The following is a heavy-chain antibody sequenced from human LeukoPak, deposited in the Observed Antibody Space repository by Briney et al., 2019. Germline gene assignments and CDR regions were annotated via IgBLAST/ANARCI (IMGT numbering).Heavy chain of an antibody. Sequence: EPSETLSLTCTVSGGSISSYYWSWIRQPPGKGLEWIGYIYYSGSTNYNPSLKSRVTISVDTSKNQFSLKLSSVTAADTAVYYCARAGIVVVPAATTYYYYYMDVWGKGTTVTVSS. CDR3: ARAGIVVVPAATTYYYYYMDV. J-gene: IGHJ6*03. CDR1: GGSISSYY. V-gene: IGHV4-59*01. D-gene: IGHD2-2*01. CDR2: IYYSGST.